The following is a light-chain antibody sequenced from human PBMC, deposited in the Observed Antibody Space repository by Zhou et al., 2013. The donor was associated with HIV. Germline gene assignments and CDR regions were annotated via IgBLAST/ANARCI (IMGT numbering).Light chain of an antibody. Sequence: IQMTQSPSSLSASTGDRVTITYRASQGISSYLAWYQQKPGKAPKLLIYAASTLQSGVPSRFSGSGSGTDFTLTISCLQSEDFATYYCQQYYSYPLTFGGGTKVEIK. J-gene: IGKJ4*01. CDR1: QGISSY. CDR2: AAS. V-gene: IGKV1-8*01. CDR3: QQYYSYPLT.